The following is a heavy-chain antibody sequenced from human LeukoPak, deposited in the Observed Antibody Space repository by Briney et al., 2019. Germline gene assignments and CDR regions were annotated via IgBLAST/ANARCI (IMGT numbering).Heavy chain of an antibody. CDR1: GYTFTSRA. Sequence: ASVKDSCKASGYTFTSRAMNWVRQAPGQGLEWMGWIHTNTGNPTYAQGFTGRFVFSLDTSVNTAYLQISSLKAEDTAIYYCARGGYPFLSSWYSDYWGQGTLVTVSS. J-gene: IGHJ4*02. CDR3: ARGGYPFLSSWYSDY. CDR2: IHTNTGNP. V-gene: IGHV7-4-1*02. D-gene: IGHD6-13*01.